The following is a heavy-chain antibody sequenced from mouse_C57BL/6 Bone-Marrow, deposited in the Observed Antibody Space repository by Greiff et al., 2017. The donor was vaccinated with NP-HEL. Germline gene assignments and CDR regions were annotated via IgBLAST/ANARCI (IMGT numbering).Heavy chain of an antibody. D-gene: IGHD2-4*01. CDR3: ARGDYVF. J-gene: IGHJ1*03. CDR2: IYPGDGDT. Sequence: QVQLQQSGPELVKPGASVKISCKASGYAFSSSWMNWVKQRPGKGLEWIGRIYPGDGDTNYNGKFKGKATLTADKSSSTAYMQLSSLTSEDSAVYFCARGDYVFWGTGTTVTSPQ. V-gene: IGHV1-82*01. CDR1: GYAFSSSW.